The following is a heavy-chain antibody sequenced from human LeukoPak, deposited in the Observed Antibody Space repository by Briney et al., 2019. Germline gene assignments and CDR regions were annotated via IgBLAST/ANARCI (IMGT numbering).Heavy chain of an antibody. CDR2: ITGSGRDT. J-gene: IGHJ2*01. CDR1: GFTFSTYA. CDR3: ARDLVDIVATTRVWYFDL. V-gene: IGHV3-23*01. D-gene: IGHD5-12*01. Sequence: GGSLRLSCAASGFTFSTYAMNWVRQAPGKRLEWVSSITGSGRDTYYAGSVKGRITISRDNSRNTLYPQMNSLRAEDTAVYYCARDLVDIVATTRVWYFDLWAVAPWSLSPQ.